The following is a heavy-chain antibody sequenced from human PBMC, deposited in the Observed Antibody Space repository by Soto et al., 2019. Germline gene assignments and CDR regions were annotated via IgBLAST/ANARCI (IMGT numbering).Heavy chain of an antibody. J-gene: IGHJ4*02. D-gene: IGHD2-15*01. CDR2: IKEDGSEK. Sequence: EVQLVESGGGFVQSGGSLRLSCAASEYIHKNYWMKWVRQAPGQGLEWVDTIKEDGSEKYYADSVRGRFTISRDNARNSLSLQMDSLSAEDTAVYYCATTAGYWGRGTLVTVPS. V-gene: IGHV3-7*01. CDR1: EYIHKNYW. CDR3: ATTAGY.